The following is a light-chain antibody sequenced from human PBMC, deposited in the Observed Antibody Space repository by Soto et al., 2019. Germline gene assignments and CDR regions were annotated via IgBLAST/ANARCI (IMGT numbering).Light chain of an antibody. Sequence: EIVLTQSPATPSLSPGERATLSCRASQSVSSYLAWYQQEPGQAPRLLIYDASNRATGIPARFSGSGSGTDFTLTISSLEPEDFAVYYCQQRSNWPPRITFGQGTRLEI. CDR3: QQRSNWPPRIT. V-gene: IGKV3-11*01. J-gene: IGKJ5*01. CDR1: QSVSSY. CDR2: DAS.